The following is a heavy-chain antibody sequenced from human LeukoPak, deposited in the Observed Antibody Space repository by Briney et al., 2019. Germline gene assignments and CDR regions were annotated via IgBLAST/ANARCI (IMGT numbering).Heavy chain of an antibody. D-gene: IGHD2-2*01. J-gene: IGHJ5*02. V-gene: IGHV3-30*18. CDR3: AKAQKSVAVPAAQRGNWFDP. CDR2: ISCDGSNK. Sequence: PGSSLRLSCAASGLTFSSYGLHWVRQAPGKALEWVAVISCDGSNKYYADSVKGRFTISRDNSKNTLYLQMNSLRAEDTAVYYCAKAQKSVAVPAAQRGNWFDPWGQGTLVTVSS. CDR1: GLTFSSYG.